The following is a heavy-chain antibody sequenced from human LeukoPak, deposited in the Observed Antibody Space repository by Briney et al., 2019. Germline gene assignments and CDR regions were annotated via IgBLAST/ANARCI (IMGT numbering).Heavy chain of an antibody. D-gene: IGHD3-10*01. CDR2: INPNSGGT. Sequence: ASVKVSCKASGYTFTGYYMHWVRQAPGQGLEWMGWINPNSGGTNYAQKFQGRVTMTRDTSISTAYMELSRLRSDDTAVYYCARDPGSGSYHWFDPWGQGTLVTVSS. J-gene: IGHJ5*02. CDR1: GYTFTGYY. V-gene: IGHV1-2*02. CDR3: ARDPGSGSYHWFDP.